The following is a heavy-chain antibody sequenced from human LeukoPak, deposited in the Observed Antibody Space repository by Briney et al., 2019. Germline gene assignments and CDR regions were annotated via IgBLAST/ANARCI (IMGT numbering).Heavy chain of an antibody. CDR1: GGSISSGSYY. CDR3: ARDRHSSSWYYFDY. Sequence: SETLSLTCTVSGGSISSGSYYWSWIRQPAGKGLEWIGRIYTSGSTNYNPSLKSRVTISVDTSKNQFSLKLSSVAAADTAVYYCARDRHSSSWYYFDYWGQGTLVTVSS. V-gene: IGHV4-61*02. J-gene: IGHJ4*02. D-gene: IGHD6-13*01. CDR2: IYTSGST.